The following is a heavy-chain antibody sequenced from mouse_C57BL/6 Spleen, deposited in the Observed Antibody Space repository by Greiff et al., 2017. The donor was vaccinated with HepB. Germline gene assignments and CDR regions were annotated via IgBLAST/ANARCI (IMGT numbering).Heavy chain of an antibody. CDR3: ARHEDWGWYFDV. Sequence: VQLQESGPGLVAPSQSLSITCTVSGFSLTSYGVHWVRQPPGKGLEWLVVIWSDGSTTYNSALKSRLSISKDNSKSQGFLKMNSLQTDDTAMYYCARHEDWGWYFDVWGTGTTVTVSS. D-gene: IGHD4-1*01. CDR1: GFSLTSYG. V-gene: IGHV2-6-1*01. J-gene: IGHJ1*03. CDR2: IWSDGST.